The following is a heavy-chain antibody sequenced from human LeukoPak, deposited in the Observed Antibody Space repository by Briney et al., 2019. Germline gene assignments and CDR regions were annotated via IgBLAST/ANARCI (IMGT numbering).Heavy chain of an antibody. CDR1: GGSISSYY. J-gene: IGHJ4*02. CDR2: IYYSGST. D-gene: IGHD2/OR15-2a*01. CDR3: ARDLGSSFDY. Sequence: SETLSLTCTVSGGSISSYYWSWIRQPPGKGLEWIGYIYYSGSTNYNPSLKSRVTISVDTSKNQFSLKLSSVTAADTAVYYCARDLGSSFDYWGQGTLVTVSP. V-gene: IGHV4-59*01.